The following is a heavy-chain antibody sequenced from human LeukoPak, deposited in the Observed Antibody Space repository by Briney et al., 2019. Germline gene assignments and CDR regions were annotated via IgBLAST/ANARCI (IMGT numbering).Heavy chain of an antibody. CDR3: ARSVEGHFDY. CDR1: GGSFSGYY. J-gene: IGHJ4*02. Sequence: LSLTCAVYGGSFSGYYWSWIRQPPGKGLEWISYMTSDTRTIHYSDSVKGRFTISRDNTRNSLDLQMHSLRAEDTALYYCARSVEGHFDYWGQGTLVTVSS. D-gene: IGHD1-1*01. V-gene: IGHV3-11*04. CDR2: MTSDTRTI.